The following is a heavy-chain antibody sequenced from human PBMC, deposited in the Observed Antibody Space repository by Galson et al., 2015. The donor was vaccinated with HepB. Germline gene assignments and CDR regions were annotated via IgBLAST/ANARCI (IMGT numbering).Heavy chain of an antibody. V-gene: IGHV3-73*01. CDR3: TRLGDLSGYSSK. J-gene: IGHJ4*02. CDR1: GFTFSGSA. Sequence: SLRLSCAASGFTFSGSAKHWVRQASGKGLEWVGRIGSKAHNYATAYVASVKGRFTISRDDSKSTAYLQMNSLKTEDTAVYYCTRLGDLSGYSSKWGQGTLVTVSS. D-gene: IGHD6-13*01. CDR2: IGSKAHNYAT.